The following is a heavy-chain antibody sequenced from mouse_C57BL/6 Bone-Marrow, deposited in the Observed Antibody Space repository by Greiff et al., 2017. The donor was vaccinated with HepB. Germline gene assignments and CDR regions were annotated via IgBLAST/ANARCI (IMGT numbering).Heavy chain of an antibody. CDR1: GYTFTSYW. J-gene: IGHJ2*01. CDR3: ARTVSSGRYYFDY. CDR2: IHPNSGST. D-gene: IGHD3-2*02. Sequence: VQLQQPGAELVKPGASVKLSCKASGYTFTSYWMHWVKQRPGQGLEWIGMIHPNSGSTNYNEKFKSKATLTVDKSSSTAYMQLSSLTSEDSAGSYCARTVSSGRYYFDYWGQGTTLTVSS. V-gene: IGHV1-64*01.